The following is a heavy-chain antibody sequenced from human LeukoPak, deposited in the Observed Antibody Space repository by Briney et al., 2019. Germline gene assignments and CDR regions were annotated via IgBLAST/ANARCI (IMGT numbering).Heavy chain of an antibody. CDR3: TTDKTFHYGSESYPFDY. D-gene: IGHD3-10*01. Sequence: GGSLRLSCTVSGFTVSSNSMSWVRQAPGKGLEWVSFIYSDNTHYSDSVKGRFTISRDNSKNTLYLQMNSLRAEDTAVYYCTTDKTFHYGSESYPFDYWGQGTLVTVSS. J-gene: IGHJ4*02. V-gene: IGHV3-53*01. CDR1: GFTVSSNS. CDR2: IYSDNT.